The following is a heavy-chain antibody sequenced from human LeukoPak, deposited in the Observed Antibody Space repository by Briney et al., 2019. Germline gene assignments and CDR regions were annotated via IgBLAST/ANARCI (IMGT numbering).Heavy chain of an antibody. CDR2: ISTSSSTI. J-gene: IGHJ4*02. V-gene: IGHV3-48*02. D-gene: IGHD6-19*01. Sequence: PGGSLRLSCAASGFTFSSYNMNWVRQAPGKGLEWVSYISTSSSTIYYADSVKGRFTISRDNAKTSLYLRMNSLRDEDTAVYYCAREQFSGGWYPFDYWGQGTLVTVSS. CDR1: GFTFSSYN. CDR3: AREQFSGGWYPFDY.